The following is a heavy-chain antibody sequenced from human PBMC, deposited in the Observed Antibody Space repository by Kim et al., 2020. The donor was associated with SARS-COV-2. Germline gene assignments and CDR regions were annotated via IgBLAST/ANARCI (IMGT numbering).Heavy chain of an antibody. Sequence: NPSRKSRVTISVDTSKTQFSLKLSSVTAADTAVYYCARGIAVAGTLDFDYWGQGTLVTVSS. V-gene: IGHV4-34*01. D-gene: IGHD6-19*01. J-gene: IGHJ4*02. CDR3: ARGIAVAGTLDFDY.